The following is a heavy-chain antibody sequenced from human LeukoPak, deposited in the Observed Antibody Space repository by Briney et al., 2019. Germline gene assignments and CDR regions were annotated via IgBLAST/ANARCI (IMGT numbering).Heavy chain of an antibody. J-gene: IGHJ4*02. V-gene: IGHV4-30-2*01. Sequence: SETLSLTCAVSGGSISSGGYSWSWIRQPPGKGLEWIGYIYHSGSTYYNPSLKSRVTISVDRSKNQFSLKLSSVTAADTAVYYCARRSAYYDSSGTPNLFDYWGQGTLVTVSS. D-gene: IGHD3-22*01. CDR3: ARRSAYYDSSGTPNLFDY. CDR2: IYHSGST. CDR1: GGSISSGGYS.